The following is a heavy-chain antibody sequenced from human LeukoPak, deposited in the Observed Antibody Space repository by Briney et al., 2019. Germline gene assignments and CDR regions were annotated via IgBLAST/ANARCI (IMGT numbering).Heavy chain of an antibody. Sequence: TGGSLRLSCAASGFTFSSYSMNWVRQAPGKGLEWVSAISAGGATIYYADSVKGRFTVSRDNSKNTLYLHMNSLRAEDTAIYYCAKDSGGTYFYYYYYMDVWGKGTTVTVSS. CDR3: AKDSGGTYFYYYYYMDV. V-gene: IGHV3-23*01. CDR1: GFTFSSYS. CDR2: ISAGGATI. D-gene: IGHD1-26*01. J-gene: IGHJ6*03.